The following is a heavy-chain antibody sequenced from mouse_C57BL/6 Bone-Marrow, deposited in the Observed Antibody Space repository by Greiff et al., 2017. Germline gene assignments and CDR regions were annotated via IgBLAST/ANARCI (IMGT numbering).Heavy chain of an antibody. CDR1: GFNIKDYY. CDR2: IDPEDGET. V-gene: IGHV14-2*01. D-gene: IGHD2-1*01. CDR3: APYGNYEIYYARDD. J-gene: IGHJ4*01. Sequence: EVKLMESGAELVKPGASVKLSCTASGFNIKDYYMHWVKQRTEQGLEWIGRIDPEDGETKYAPKFQGKATITADTSSNTAYLQLSRLTSEDTAVHYCAPYGNYEIYYARDDWGPGTAVTVSS.